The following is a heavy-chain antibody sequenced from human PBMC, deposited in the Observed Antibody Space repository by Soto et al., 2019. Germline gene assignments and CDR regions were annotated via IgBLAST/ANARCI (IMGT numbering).Heavy chain of an antibody. J-gene: IGHJ6*02. CDR3: AREMIPMIMGGMSAMDV. Sequence: QVQLVESGGGVVQPERSQRLSCTASKFTFASYVMHWVRQAPGEGLEWVALISFDGTNKYYADSVKGRFTISRDNPKNKMYLQMNSLRPEDTAVYYCAREMIPMIMGGMSAMDVWGQGTTVTVS. CDR2: ISFDGTNK. D-gene: IGHD3-22*01. V-gene: IGHV3-30*04. CDR1: KFTFASYV.